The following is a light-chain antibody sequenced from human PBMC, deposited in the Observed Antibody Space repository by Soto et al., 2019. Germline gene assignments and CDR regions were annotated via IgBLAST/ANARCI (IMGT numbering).Light chain of an antibody. J-gene: IGLJ1*01. CDR3: SSYTSSSTHV. CDR1: SSDIGSFTF. V-gene: IGLV2-14*03. Sequence: QSVLTQPASVSGSPGQSITISCTGTSSDIGSFTFVSWYQQHPGKVPKLMIFDVNRRPSGVSDRFSGSKSGNTASLTISGLQAEDEGDYYCSSYTSSSTHVFVSGTKLTVL. CDR2: DVN.